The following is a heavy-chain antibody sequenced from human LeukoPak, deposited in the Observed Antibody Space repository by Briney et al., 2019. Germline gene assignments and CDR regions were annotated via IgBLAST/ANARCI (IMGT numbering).Heavy chain of an antibody. D-gene: IGHD1-26*01. V-gene: IGHV3-7*01. CDR3: ARGRGSYFVFDY. CDR2: IKQDESER. J-gene: IGHJ4*02. Sequence: PGGSLRLSCEGSGFSFSSYWMTWVRQSPGKGPEWVANIKQDESERYTVDSVKGRFTISRDNAKNSLYLQMNSLRAEDTAVYYCARGRGSYFVFDYWGQGTLVTVSS. CDR1: GFSFSSYW.